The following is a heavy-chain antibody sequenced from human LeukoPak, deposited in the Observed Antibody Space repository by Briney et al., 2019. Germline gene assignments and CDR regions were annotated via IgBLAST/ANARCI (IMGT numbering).Heavy chain of an antibody. CDR2: FDPEDGET. CDR1: GYTLTELS. CDR3: ATAVATRHYSYYFDY. D-gene: IGHD5-12*01. J-gene: IGHJ4*02. V-gene: IGHV1-24*01. Sequence: ASVKVSCKASGYTLTELSMHWVRQAPGKGLEWMGGFDPEDGETIYAQKFQGRVTMTEDTSTDTAYMELSSLRSEDTAVYYCATAVATRHYSYYFDYWGQGTLVTVSS.